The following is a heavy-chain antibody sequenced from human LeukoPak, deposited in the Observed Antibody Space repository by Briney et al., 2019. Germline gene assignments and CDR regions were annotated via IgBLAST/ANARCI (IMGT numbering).Heavy chain of an antibody. CDR3: ARVHSEYYYGSGSEWFDP. J-gene: IGHJ5*02. CDR2: MYHSGSP. V-gene: IGHV4-38-2*02. CDR1: GYSINSAYY. Sequence: NPSETLSLTCTVSGYSINSAYYWGWIRQPPGKGLEWIGSMYHSGSPYYNPSLQSRVTISVDTSKIHFSLKMSSVTAADTAVYYCARVHSEYYYGSGSEWFDPWGQGTLVTVSS. D-gene: IGHD3-10*01.